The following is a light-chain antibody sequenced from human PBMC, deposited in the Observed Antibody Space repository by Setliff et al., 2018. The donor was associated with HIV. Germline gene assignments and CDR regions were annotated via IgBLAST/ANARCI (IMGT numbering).Light chain of an antibody. J-gene: IGLJ1*01. Sequence: QPALTQPASVSGSPGQSITISCTGNSSNVGKYDLVSWYRQYPDKAPELTIYEVTKRPSGISKRFSGSKSGNTASLTISGLQTDDEADYYCSSYAGSRTFDVFGTGTKGTVL. CDR1: SSNVGKYDL. V-gene: IGLV2-23*02. CDR3: SSYAGSRTFDV. CDR2: EVT.